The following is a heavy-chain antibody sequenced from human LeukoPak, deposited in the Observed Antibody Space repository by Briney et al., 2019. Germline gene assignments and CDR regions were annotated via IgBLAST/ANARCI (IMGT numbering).Heavy chain of an antibody. CDR1: GFTFSTYD. D-gene: IGHD3-22*01. Sequence: GGSLRVSCAASGFTFSTYDMNWVRQAPGKGLEWVANINRDGTTKNYVDSVQGRFTISRDNAQSSLYLQMSSLRAEDTAVYFCARDATYSEGATYYDRLDYWGQGAQVTVSS. CDR3: ARDATYSEGATYYDRLDY. V-gene: IGHV3-7*04. J-gene: IGHJ4*02. CDR2: INRDGTTK.